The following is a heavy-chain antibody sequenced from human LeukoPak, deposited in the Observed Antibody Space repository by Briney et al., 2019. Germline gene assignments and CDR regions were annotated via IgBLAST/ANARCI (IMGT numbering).Heavy chain of an antibody. D-gene: IGHD3-10*01. V-gene: IGHV3-30*02. CDR1: GFTFSSYG. Sequence: GGSLRLSCAASGFTFSSYGMHWVRQAPGKGLEWVAFIRYDGSNKYYADSVKGRFTISRDNSKNTLYLQMNSLRAEDTAVYYCAIWFGELLPLDYWGQGTLVTVSS. CDR2: IRYDGSNK. CDR3: AIWFGELLPLDY. J-gene: IGHJ4*02.